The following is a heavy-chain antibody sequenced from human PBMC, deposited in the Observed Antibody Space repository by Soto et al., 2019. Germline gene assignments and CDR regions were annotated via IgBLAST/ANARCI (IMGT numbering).Heavy chain of an antibody. Sequence: QVQLVESGGGVVQPGRSLRLSCAASGFTFSSYGMHWVRQAPGKGLEWVAVISYDGSNKYYADPVKGRFTISRDNSKNTLYLQMNSLRAEDTAVYYCAKAGDAFDIWGQGTMVTVSS. CDR3: AKAGDAFDI. J-gene: IGHJ3*02. CDR2: ISYDGSNK. CDR1: GFTFSSYG. V-gene: IGHV3-30*18.